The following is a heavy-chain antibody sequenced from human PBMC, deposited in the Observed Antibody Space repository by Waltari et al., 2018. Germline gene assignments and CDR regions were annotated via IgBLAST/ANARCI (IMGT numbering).Heavy chain of an antibody. V-gene: IGHV4-4*02. Sequence: WWSWVRQSPGKGLEWIGQVQASGRTNYNPSFAGRVTVSIDTSNNKFSLEVPSATVADTAMYYCARDRGRGIYLDSWGQGILVTVSP. CDR3: ARDRGRGIYLDS. J-gene: IGHJ4*02. CDR2: VQASGRT. CDR1: W. D-gene: IGHD2-15*01.